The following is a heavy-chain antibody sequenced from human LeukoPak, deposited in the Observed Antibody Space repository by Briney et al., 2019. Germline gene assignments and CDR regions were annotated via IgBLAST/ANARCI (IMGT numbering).Heavy chain of an antibody. CDR1: GGSISSYY. Sequence: SETLSLTCTVSGGSISSYYWSWIRQPPGKGLEWIGYIYYSGTANYNPSLKSRVTISLDTSKNEFSLSLTSVTAADTAVYFCARASHRQYFDYWGQGTLVTVSS. V-gene: IGHV4-59*01. J-gene: IGHJ4*02. CDR3: ARASHRQYFDY. CDR2: IYYSGTA.